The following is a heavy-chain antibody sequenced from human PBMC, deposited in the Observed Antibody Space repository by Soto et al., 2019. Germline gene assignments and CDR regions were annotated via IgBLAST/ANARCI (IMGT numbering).Heavy chain of an antibody. V-gene: IGHV5-51*01. CDR3: ARLDGSFDF. CDR2: VFPGDSDT. J-gene: IGHJ4*02. D-gene: IGHD2-2*03. Sequence: GESLKISCTGIGYDFTIYWIAWVRQKPGKGLEWMGIVFPGDSDTIYSPSFEGQVTFSADKSIRTAYLQWSSLKASDTAMYYCARLDGSFDFWGQGTLVTVSS. CDR1: GYDFTIYW.